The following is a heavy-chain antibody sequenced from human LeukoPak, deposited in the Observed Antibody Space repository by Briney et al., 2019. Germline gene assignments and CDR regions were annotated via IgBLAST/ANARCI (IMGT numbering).Heavy chain of an antibody. D-gene: IGHD3-10*01. V-gene: IGHV1-18*01. CDR2: ISGYNGNT. J-gene: IGHJ4*02. CDR3: ARVRRDGSGSDHY. CDR1: GYTFTTYG. Sequence: ASVKVSCKASGYTFTTYGIAWVRQAPGQGLEWMGWISGYNGNTNYAQKLQGRVTMTTDTSTSTAYMELRSLRADDTAVYYCARVRRDGSGSDHYWGQGTLVTVSS.